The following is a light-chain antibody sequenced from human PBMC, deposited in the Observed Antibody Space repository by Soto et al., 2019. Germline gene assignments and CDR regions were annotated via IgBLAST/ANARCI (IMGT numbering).Light chain of an antibody. CDR2: GAS. CDR3: QQYGSSPFT. J-gene: IGKJ3*01. Sequence: EIVLTQSPGTLSLSPGERATLSCRASQSVSSGFLAWYQQKPGQTPRLLIYGASTRATGIPDRFSGGGSGTDFTLTISRLEPEDFAVYYCQQYGSSPFTFGHGNKVDIK. CDR1: QSVSSGF. V-gene: IGKV3-20*01.